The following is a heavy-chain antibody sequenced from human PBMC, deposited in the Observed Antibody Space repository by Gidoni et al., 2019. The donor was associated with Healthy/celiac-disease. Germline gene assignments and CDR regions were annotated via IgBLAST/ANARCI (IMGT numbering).Heavy chain of an antibody. CDR2: VSYSGST. J-gene: IGHJ4*02. CDR1: GGSISNYF. Sequence: ESGPGLVKPSETLSLICTVSGGSISNYFGTGSRQPPGKGLEWIGFVSYSGSTNYNPSLKSRVTISVDTSNTQFSLKLRSVTAADTAVYYCAGSHDYGDYDYWGQGTLVTVSS. D-gene: IGHD4-17*01. V-gene: IGHV4-59*01. CDR3: AGSHDYGDYDY.